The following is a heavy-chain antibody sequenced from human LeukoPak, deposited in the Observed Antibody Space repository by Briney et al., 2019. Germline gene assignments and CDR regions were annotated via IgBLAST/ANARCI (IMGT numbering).Heavy chain of an antibody. CDR2: ISYDGSDK. Sequence: PGGSLRLSCAASGFTFNSYTMHWVRQAPGKGLEWVAVISYDGSDKYYADSVKGRFTISRDNSKNTLYLQMNSLRAEDTAVYYCAKPKDNPLYYFDYWGQGTLVTVSS. J-gene: IGHJ4*02. V-gene: IGHV3-30-3*02. CDR1: GFTFNSYT. CDR3: AKPKDNPLYYFDY. D-gene: IGHD1-14*01.